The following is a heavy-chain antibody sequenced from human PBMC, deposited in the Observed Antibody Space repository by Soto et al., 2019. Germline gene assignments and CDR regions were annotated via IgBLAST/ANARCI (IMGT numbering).Heavy chain of an antibody. CDR2: ISGSGKDT. CDR3: ARVHLVAGSAFYCDMDV. D-gene: IGHD6-6*01. Sequence: GGSLRPSCDASAFDLNCSRMNSVRQAPLKVVEWVASISGSGKDTFYRHSVKGRFAISRDSAGTSLFLRMDSVKVEDTAVYHCARVHLVAGSAFYCDMDVWGPGTAVTVSS. CDR1: AFDLNCSR. J-gene: IGHJ6*02. V-gene: IGHV3-21*01.